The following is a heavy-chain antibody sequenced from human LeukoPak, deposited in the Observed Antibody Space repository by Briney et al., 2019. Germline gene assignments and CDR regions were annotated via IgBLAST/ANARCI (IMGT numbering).Heavy chain of an antibody. CDR1: GFTISSNY. V-gene: IGHV3-53*01. J-gene: IGHJ4*02. CDR3: AKEPANRYCSSTSCSTGY. Sequence: GGSLRLSCAASGFTISSNYMSWVRQAPGKGLGGFPVIYIGGRTTYAPSVKGRFTISRDNSKNTLYLQMNSLGAEGTAVYYCAKEPANRYCSSTSCSTGYWGQGTLVTVSS. CDR2: IYIGGRT. D-gene: IGHD2-2*01.